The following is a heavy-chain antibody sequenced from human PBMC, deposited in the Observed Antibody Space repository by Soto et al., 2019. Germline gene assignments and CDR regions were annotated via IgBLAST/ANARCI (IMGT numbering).Heavy chain of an antibody. J-gene: IGHJ3*02. CDR2: IIPIFGTA. Sequence: QVQLVQSGAEVKKPGSSVKVSCKASGGTFSSYAISWVRQAPGQGLEWMGGIIPIFGTANYAKKFQGRVTITADESTSTAYMELSSLRSEDTAVYYCARVIAVAGTAVLAFDIWGQGTMVTVSS. V-gene: IGHV1-69*01. CDR3: ARVIAVAGTAVLAFDI. CDR1: GGTFSSYA. D-gene: IGHD6-19*01.